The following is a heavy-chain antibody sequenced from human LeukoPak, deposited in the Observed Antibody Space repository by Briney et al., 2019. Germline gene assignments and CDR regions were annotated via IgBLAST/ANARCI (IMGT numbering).Heavy chain of an antibody. Sequence: SETLSLTCAVYGGSFSGYYWSWIRQPPGKGLEWIGEINHSGGTNYNPSLKSRVTISVDTSKNQFSLKLSSVTAADTAVYYCARGPGGGDYWGQGTLVTVSS. CDR3: ARGPGGGDY. V-gene: IGHV4-34*01. CDR2: INHSGGT. D-gene: IGHD6-25*01. CDR1: GGSFSGYY. J-gene: IGHJ4*02.